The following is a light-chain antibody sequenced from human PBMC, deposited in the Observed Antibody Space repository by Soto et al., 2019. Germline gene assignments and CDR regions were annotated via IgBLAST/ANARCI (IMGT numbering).Light chain of an antibody. V-gene: IGKV1-5*03. CDR1: QSISNW. CDR3: QQYNGNPWT. Sequence: DVQMTQSPSTLSASVGDRVTITCRASQSISNWLAWYQQKPGKAPKVLIYKASSLESGVPSRFSGSGSGTEFTLTISSLQPDDFATYYCQQYNGNPWTFGQGTKVEIK. J-gene: IGKJ1*01. CDR2: KAS.